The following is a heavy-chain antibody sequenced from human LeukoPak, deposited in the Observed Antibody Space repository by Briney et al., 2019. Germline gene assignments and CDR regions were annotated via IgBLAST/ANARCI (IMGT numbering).Heavy chain of an antibody. CDR2: IKSKTDGGTT. Sequence: GGSLRLSCAASGFTFSNAWMSWVRQAPGKGLEWVGRIKSKTDGGTTDYAAPVKGRFTISRDDSKNTLYLQMNSLKTEDTAVYYCTTARWFGELSYFGYWGQGTLVTVSS. J-gene: IGHJ4*02. CDR3: TTARWFGELSYFGY. V-gene: IGHV3-15*01. D-gene: IGHD3-10*01. CDR1: GFTFSNAW.